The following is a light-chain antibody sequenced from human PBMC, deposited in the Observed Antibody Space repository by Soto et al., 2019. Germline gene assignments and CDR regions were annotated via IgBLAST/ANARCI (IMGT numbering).Light chain of an antibody. J-gene: IGKJ5*01. V-gene: IGKV3-20*01. CDR2: GAS. CDR3: QQYSTSPIS. CDR1: QVTSRY. Sequence: ENVLTQSPGTLSLSPGERATLSCRASQVTSRYLSWYQQRPGQAPRLLIYGASSRATGIPDRFSGSGSGTDFTLTISRLEPEELAVYYCQQYSTSPISFGQGTRLEIK.